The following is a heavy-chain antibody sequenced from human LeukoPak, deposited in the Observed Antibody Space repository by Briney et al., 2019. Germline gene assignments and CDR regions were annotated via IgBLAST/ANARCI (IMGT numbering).Heavy chain of an antibody. Sequence: GASVKVSCKASGYTFTSYGISWVRQAPGQGLEWVGWISPNSGGTNYAQKFQGRVTMTRDTSISTAYMELSRLRSDDTAVYYCARIRSGYYYLFFQHWGQGTLVTVSS. CDR2: ISPNSGGT. CDR3: ARIRSGYYYLFFQH. V-gene: IGHV1-2*02. J-gene: IGHJ1*01. CDR1: GYTFTSYG. D-gene: IGHD3-22*01.